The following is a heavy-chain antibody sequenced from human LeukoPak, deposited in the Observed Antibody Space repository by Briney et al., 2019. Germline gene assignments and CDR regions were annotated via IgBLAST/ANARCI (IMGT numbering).Heavy chain of an antibody. CDR2: IYYSGST. D-gene: IGHD3-16*01. Sequence: PSETLSLTCTVSGGSISSYYWSWIRQPPGKGPEWIGYIYYSGSTNYNPSLKSRVTISVDTSKNQFSLKLSSVTAADTAVYYCARVGARGIDYWGQGTLVTVSS. CDR3: ARVGARGIDY. V-gene: IGHV4-59*01. CDR1: GGSISSYY. J-gene: IGHJ4*02.